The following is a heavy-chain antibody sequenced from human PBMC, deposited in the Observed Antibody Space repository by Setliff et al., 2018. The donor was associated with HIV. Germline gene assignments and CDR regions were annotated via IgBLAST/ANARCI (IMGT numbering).Heavy chain of an antibody. CDR3: ARDRYGGNWNAFDI. J-gene: IGHJ3*02. V-gene: IGHV3-53*01. D-gene: IGHD2-21*01. Sequence: PGGSLRLSCVASGFTFSSYCMEWFRQAPGKGLEWVSSISYGSLYSGGSRYYADSVKGRFTISRDRSKNTLYLQMNGLRAEDTAVYYCARDRYGGNWNAFDIWGQGTMVTVSS. CDR2: GSLYSGGSR. CDR1: GFTFSSYC.